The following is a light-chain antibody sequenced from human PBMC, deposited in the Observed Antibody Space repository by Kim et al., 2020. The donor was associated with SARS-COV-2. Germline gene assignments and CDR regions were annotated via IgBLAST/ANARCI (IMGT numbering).Light chain of an antibody. Sequence: ATINCKYSQSVLYSSNNKNYLAWYQQKPGQPPKLLIYWASTRESGVPDRFSGSGSGTDFTLTISSLQAEDVAVYYCQQYYSTLWTFGQGTKVDIK. CDR3: QQYYSTLWT. J-gene: IGKJ1*01. CDR2: WAS. V-gene: IGKV4-1*01. CDR1: QSVLYSSNNKNY.